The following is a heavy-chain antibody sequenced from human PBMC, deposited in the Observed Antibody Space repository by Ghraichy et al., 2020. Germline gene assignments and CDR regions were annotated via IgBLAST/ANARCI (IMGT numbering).Heavy chain of an antibody. J-gene: IGHJ5*02. V-gene: IGHV1-24*01. Sequence: ASVKVSCKVSGYTLTELSMHWVRQAPGKGLEWMGGFDPEDGETIYAQKFQGRVTMTEDTSTDTAYMELSSLRSEDTAVYYCATLGAGDYLGDRFDPWGQGTLVTVSS. CDR3: ATLGAGDYLGDRFDP. CDR2: FDPEDGET. CDR1: GYTLTELS. D-gene: IGHD4-17*01.